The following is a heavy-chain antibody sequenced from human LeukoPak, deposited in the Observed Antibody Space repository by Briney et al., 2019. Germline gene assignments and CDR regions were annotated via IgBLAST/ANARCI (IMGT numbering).Heavy chain of an antibody. CDR1: GGSISSSSYY. CDR3: ARDLRGRGWFDP. J-gene: IGHJ5*02. V-gene: IGHV4-39*07. Sequence: SETLSLTCTVSGGSISSSSYYWGWIRQPPGKGLEWIGSIYYSGSTYYNPSLKSRVTISVDTSKNQLSLKLSSVTAADTAVYYCARDLRGRGWFDPWGQGTLVTVSS. CDR2: IYYSGST.